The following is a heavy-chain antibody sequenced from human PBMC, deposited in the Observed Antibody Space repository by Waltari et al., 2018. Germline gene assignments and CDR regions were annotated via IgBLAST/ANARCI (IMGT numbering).Heavy chain of an antibody. D-gene: IGHD6-13*01. J-gene: IGHJ6*02. Sequence: QVQLVQSGAEVKKPGASVKVSCKASGYSFIGYAMQWVRQAPGQRPEGMGWIKGGNDKTKESQKLQGRVTLTRETSASTAYMELISLRSEDTAVYYCARDREPLVRAYYYYYGMDVWGQGTTVIVSS. CDR2: IKGGNDKT. V-gene: IGHV1-3*01. CDR1: GYSFIGYA. CDR3: ARDREPLVRAYYYYYGMDV.